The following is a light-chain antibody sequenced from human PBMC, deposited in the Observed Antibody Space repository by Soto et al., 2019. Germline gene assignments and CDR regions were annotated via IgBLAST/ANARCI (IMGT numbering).Light chain of an antibody. J-gene: IGLJ1*01. CDR2: DVS. CDR3: CSYAGSYTLYV. CDR1: SSDVGGYNY. Sequence: QSALTQPRSVSGSSGQSVTISCTGTSSDVGGYNYVSWYQQHPGKAPKLMIYDVSKRPSRVPDRFSGSKSGNTASLTISGLQAEDEADYYCCSYAGSYTLYVFGTGTKVTVL. V-gene: IGLV2-11*01.